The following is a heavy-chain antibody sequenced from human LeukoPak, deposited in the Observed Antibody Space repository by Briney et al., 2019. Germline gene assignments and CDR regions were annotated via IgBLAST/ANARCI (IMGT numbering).Heavy chain of an antibody. J-gene: IGHJ4*02. V-gene: IGHV1-69*02. CDR3: ASEIENVDTGIEY. CDR1: GGSFNSFN. Sequence: SVKVSCKASGGSFNSFNINWVRQAPGQGLEWMGRVIPILGMANYAQKFQGRVKITADKSTTTAYMELSSLRSEDTAVYFCASEIENVDTGIEYWGQGTLVTVSS. CDR2: VIPILGMA. D-gene: IGHD5-18*01.